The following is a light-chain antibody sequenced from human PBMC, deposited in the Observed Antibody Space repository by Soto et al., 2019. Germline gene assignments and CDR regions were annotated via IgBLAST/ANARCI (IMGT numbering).Light chain of an antibody. CDR2: GAS. Sequence: EIVMTQSPATLSVSPGERATLSCRASQSISSNLAWYQQKPGQAPRLLIYGASTRATGIPARFSGSGSGTDFTLTISSLEPEDFAVYYCQQRSSWPLTFGGGTKVDI. CDR3: QQRSSWPLT. CDR1: QSISSN. V-gene: IGKV3-15*01. J-gene: IGKJ4*01.